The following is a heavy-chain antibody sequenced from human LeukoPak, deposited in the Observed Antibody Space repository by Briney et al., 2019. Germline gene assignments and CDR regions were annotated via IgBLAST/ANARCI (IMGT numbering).Heavy chain of an antibody. V-gene: IGHV3-7*04. CDR2: INQDGGEK. CDR3: ARETRHNVWGSYRYYIDY. D-gene: IGHD3-16*02. Sequence: GGSLRLSCSASGFTFSAYAMYWVRQAPGKGLEWVANINQDGGEKYYLDSVKGRITISRDNAKNSLYLQMNSLRAEDTAVYYCARETRHNVWGSYRYYIDYWGQGTLVTASS. J-gene: IGHJ4*02. CDR1: GFTFSAYA.